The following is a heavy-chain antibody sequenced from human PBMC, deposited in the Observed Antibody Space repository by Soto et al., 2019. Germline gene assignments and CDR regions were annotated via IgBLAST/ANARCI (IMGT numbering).Heavy chain of an antibody. V-gene: IGHV3-23*01. Sequence: GGSLRLSCATSGFSFSNYAMSWVRQAPGKGLEWVSLISGSASATHYADSVKGRFTISRDNSKRTVYLQLNSLRAEDTAVYYCEKGMENTVFGVDTLFDFWGRGTLVTVSS. CDR3: EKGMENTVFGVDTLFDF. CDR1: GFSFSNYA. D-gene: IGHD3-3*01. J-gene: IGHJ4*02. CDR2: ISGSASAT.